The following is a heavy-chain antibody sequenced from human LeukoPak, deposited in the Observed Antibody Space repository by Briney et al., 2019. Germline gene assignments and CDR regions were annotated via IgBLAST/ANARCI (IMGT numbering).Heavy chain of an antibody. CDR3: AKGQISRSDRFDY. V-gene: IGHV3-48*01. CDR2: ISSSSNTI. D-gene: IGHD3-3*02. Sequence: GGSLRLSCEGSGFTISTYSMNWVRQAPGKGLEWVSYISSSSNTIYYADSVKGRFTISRDKSKNTLYLQMNSLRAEDTAVYYCAKGQISRSDRFDYWGQGTLSPSPQ. J-gene: IGHJ4*02. CDR1: GFTISTYS.